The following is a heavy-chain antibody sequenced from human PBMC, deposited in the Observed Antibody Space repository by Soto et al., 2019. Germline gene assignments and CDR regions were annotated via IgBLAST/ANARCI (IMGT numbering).Heavy chain of an antibody. CDR3: ARRGYGPGFPYYYGMDV. V-gene: IGHV4-59*01. Sequence: QVQLQESGPGLVKPSETLSLTCTVSGGSMSSYYWSWIRQPPGKGPEWIGYIYYSGSTNYNPSLKSRVTMSVATPKNQFSLKLSSVTAADTAVYYCARRGYGPGFPYYYGMDVWGQGTTVTVSS. CDR2: IYYSGST. J-gene: IGHJ6*02. D-gene: IGHD3-10*01. CDR1: GGSMSSYY.